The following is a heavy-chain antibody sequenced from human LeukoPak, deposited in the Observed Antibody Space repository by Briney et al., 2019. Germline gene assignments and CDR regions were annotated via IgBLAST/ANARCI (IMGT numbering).Heavy chain of an antibody. Sequence: PGRSLRLSCTASGFTFSSYPMHWVRQAPGKGLEWVSYISSSGSTIYYADSVKGRFTISRDNAKNSLYLQMNSLRAEDTAVYYCAREYSSSSGRAFDIWGQGTMVTVSS. CDR3: AREYSSSSGRAFDI. V-gene: IGHV3-48*03. CDR1: GFTFSSYP. J-gene: IGHJ3*02. CDR2: ISSSGSTI. D-gene: IGHD6-6*01.